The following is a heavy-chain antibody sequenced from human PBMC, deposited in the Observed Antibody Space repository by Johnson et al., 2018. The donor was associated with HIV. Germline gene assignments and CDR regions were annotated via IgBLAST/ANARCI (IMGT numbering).Heavy chain of an antibody. Sequence: LVESGGGVVRPGGSLRLSCAASGFTFDDYGMSWVRQAPGKGLEWVSGINWNGGSTGYADSMKGRFTISRDNAKNSLYLQMNSLRAEDTALYFCARGGSGSYWGYLTDAFDIWGQGTMVTVSS. J-gene: IGHJ3*02. CDR2: INWNGGST. D-gene: IGHD1-26*01. CDR3: ARGGSGSYWGYLTDAFDI. CDR1: GFTFDDYG. V-gene: IGHV3-20*04.